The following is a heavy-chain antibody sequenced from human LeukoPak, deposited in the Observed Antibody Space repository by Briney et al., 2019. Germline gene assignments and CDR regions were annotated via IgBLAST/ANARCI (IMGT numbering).Heavy chain of an antibody. CDR3: ARDCVYGSGSSDY. CDR1: GFTFTSLW. D-gene: IGHD3-10*01. Sequence: GESMRPSSTASGFTFTSLWMHCVRQVPGKGLVWVSRMNGDERGTNHADSVKGRFTSSRDNAKNTLYLQMNSLRVEDTAVYYCARDCVYGSGSSDYWGQGTLVTVSS. J-gene: IGHJ4*02. CDR2: MNGDERGT. V-gene: IGHV3-74*01.